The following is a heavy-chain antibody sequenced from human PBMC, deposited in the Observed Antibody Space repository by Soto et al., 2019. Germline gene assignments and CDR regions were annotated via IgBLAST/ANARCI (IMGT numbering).Heavy chain of an antibody. V-gene: IGHV3-66*01. CDR2: VYIGGNT. J-gene: IGHJ4*02. D-gene: IGHD3-16*01. CDR3: AGSVGGGFDY. Sequence: EVQLVESGGGLVQPGGSLRLSCAASGFTVSSNYMSWVRQAPGKGLERVSVVYIGGNTYYAESVEDRFTISRDNFQNRQYLQMNSLRAEDTAFYYCAGSVGGGFDYWGQGTLGTVSS. CDR1: GFTVSSNY.